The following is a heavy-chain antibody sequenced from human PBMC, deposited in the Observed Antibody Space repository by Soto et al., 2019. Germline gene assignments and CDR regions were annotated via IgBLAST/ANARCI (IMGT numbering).Heavy chain of an antibody. CDR3: AKSGGIVVSTAAILAHYYRMDV. J-gene: IGHJ6*02. CDR2: ISGSGGST. D-gene: IGHD2-2*02. CDR1: GFTFSSYA. V-gene: IGHV3-23*01. Sequence: PGGSLRLSCAASGFTFSSYAMSWVRQAPGKGLEWVSAISGSGGSTYYADSVKGRFTISRDNSKNTLYLQMNSLRAEDTAVYYCAKSGGIVVSTAAILAHYYRMDVLGQGTQVTVSS.